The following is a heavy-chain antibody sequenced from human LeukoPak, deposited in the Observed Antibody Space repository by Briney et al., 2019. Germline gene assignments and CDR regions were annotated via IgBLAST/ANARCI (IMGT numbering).Heavy chain of an antibody. D-gene: IGHD1-14*01. CDR2: IIPIFGTA. J-gene: IGHJ3*02. CDR3: ARVGRPVGDAFDI. Sequence: SVKVSCKASGGTFSSYAISWVRQAPGQGLEWMGRIIPIFGTANYAQKFQGRVTITTDESTSTAYMELSSLRSEDTAVYYCARVGRPVGDAFDIWGQGTMVTVSS. V-gene: IGHV1-69*05. CDR1: GGTFSSYA.